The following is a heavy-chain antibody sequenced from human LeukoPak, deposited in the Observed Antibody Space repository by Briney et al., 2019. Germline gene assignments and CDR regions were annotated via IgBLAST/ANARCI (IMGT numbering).Heavy chain of an antibody. CDR2: IYYSGST. CDR3: ARGTSGDN. Sequence: PSETLSFTCTVSGGSISSSSYYWGWIRQPPGKGLEWIGSIYYSGSTYYNPSLKSRVTISVDTSKNQFSLKLSSVTAADTAVYYCARGTSGDNWGQGTLVTVSS. J-gene: IGHJ4*02. CDR1: GGSISSSSYY. V-gene: IGHV4-39*07.